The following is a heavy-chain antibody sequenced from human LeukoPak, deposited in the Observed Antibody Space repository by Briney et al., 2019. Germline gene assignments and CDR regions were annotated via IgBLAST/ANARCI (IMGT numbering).Heavy chain of an antibody. Sequence: SETLSLTCTVSGGSISSYYWSWIRQPPGKGLEWIGYIYYSGSTNYNPSLKSRVTISADTSKNQFSLKLSSVTAADTAVYYCARQGARSGSYFDYWGQGTLVTVSS. CDR1: GGSISSYY. J-gene: IGHJ4*02. CDR3: ARQGARSGSYFDY. D-gene: IGHD3-10*01. V-gene: IGHV4-59*08. CDR2: IYYSGST.